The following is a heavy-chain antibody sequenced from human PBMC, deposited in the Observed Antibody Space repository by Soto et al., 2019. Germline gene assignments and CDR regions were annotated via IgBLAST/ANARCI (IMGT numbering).Heavy chain of an antibody. V-gene: IGHV4-34*01. CDR2: INHSGST. D-gene: IGHD3-3*01. J-gene: IGHJ4*02. CDR3: ARRAGTIFATRY. CDR1: GGSFSGYY. Sequence: QVQLQQWGPGLLKPSETLSLTCAVYGGSFSGYYWSWIRQPPGKGLEWIGEINHSGSTNYNPSLKSRVTISVDTSKNQFSLKLSSVTAADTAVYYCARRAGTIFATRYWGQGTLVTVSS.